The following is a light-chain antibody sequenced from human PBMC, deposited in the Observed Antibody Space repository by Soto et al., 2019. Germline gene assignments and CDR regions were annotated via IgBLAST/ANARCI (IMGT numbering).Light chain of an antibody. CDR1: QRISDS. J-gene: IGKJ1*01. CDR2: DVS. V-gene: IGKV1-5*01. CDR3: QQLHGYSRT. Sequence: SPSSDSASIGNRVTITCRARQRISDSLAWYQQKPGKAPDLLISDVSKLERGVASRFSGSGSGTEFTLTISSMQPDDLATYYCQQLHGYSRTFGQGTKVDIK.